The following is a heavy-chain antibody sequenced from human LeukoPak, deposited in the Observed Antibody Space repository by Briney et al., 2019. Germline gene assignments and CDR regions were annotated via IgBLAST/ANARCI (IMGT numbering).Heavy chain of an antibody. J-gene: IGHJ6*02. Sequence: PGGSLRLSCAPSGFSFSTYWMSWVRQAPGKGLEWVANIKEDGSQKYYVDSVKGRFTISRDNAKNSLYLQMNSLRAEDTAVYYCARTTVTTVGHYYYYYGMDVWGQGTTVTVSS. D-gene: IGHD4-11*01. V-gene: IGHV3-7*03. CDR1: GFSFSTYW. CDR3: ARTTVTTVGHYYYYYGMDV. CDR2: IKEDGSQK.